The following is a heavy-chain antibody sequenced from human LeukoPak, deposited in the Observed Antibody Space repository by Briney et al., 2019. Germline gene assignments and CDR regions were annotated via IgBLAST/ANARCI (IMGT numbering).Heavy chain of an antibody. V-gene: IGHV3-53*01. CDR3: ARDDSSGYHY. D-gene: IGHD3-22*01. CDR2: IYSGDST. J-gene: IGHJ4*02. CDR1: GFTFSSYG. Sequence: GGSLRLSCAASGFTFSSYGMHWVRQAPGKGLEWVSVIYSGDSTYYADSVKGRFTISRDNSKNTLYLQMNSLRAEDTAVYYCARDDSSGYHYWGQGTLVTVSS.